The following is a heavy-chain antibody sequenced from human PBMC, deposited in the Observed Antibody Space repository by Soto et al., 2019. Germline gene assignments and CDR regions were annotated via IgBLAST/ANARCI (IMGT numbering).Heavy chain of an antibody. D-gene: IGHD6-19*01. CDR1: GGSISSYY. Sequence: SETLSLTCSVSGGSISSYYWSWIRQPPGKGLEWIGYIYYSGSTNYNPSLKSRVTISVDTSKNQFSLKLSSVTAADTAVYYCATTTGYSSGWYESYFDYWGQGTLVTVSS. J-gene: IGHJ4*02. CDR3: ATTTGYSSGWYESYFDY. V-gene: IGHV4-59*08. CDR2: IYYSGST.